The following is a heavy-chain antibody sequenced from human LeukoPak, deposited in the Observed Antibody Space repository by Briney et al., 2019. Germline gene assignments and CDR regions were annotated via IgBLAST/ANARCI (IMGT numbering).Heavy chain of an antibody. D-gene: IGHD1-26*01. V-gene: IGHV1-24*01. CDR1: GYTLTELS. CDR2: FYPEDGET. Sequence: GASVTVSCKVSGYTLTELSMHWVRQAPGKGREWVGGFYPEDGETIYAQKFQGRVTMKEDTSTDTAYMELSSLRSEDTGLYYCATLYSGSYYANWFHPWGQGTLVTLPS. CDR3: ATLYSGSYYANWFHP. J-gene: IGHJ5*02.